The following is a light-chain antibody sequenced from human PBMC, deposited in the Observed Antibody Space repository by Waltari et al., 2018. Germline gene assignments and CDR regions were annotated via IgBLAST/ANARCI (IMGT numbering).Light chain of an antibody. CDR1: SSSIGSNA. CDR2: TNN. CDR3: ATWDDRLNGQV. V-gene: IGLV1-44*01. J-gene: IGLJ2*01. Sequence: QSVLTQPPSASGTPGQRVTISCSGSSSSIGSNAVNWYQQIPGSAPKLLIHTNNQGPSGVPDRYSGSKSGTSASLAISGLQSEDEADYYCATWDDRLNGQVIGGGTKLTVL.